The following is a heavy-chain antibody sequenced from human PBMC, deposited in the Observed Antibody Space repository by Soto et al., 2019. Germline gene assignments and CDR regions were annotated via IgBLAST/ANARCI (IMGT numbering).Heavy chain of an antibody. CDR3: ARGFSNYGGYYFDY. CDR1: DGSISSGAYY. V-gene: IGHV4-31*02. Sequence: SETLSLTCTVSDGSISSGAYYWSWIRQHPGTGLEWIGYIHYSGSAYYNPSLKSRAAVSVDTSRNHFSLKLSSVTAADTAIYYCARGFSNYGGYYFDYWGQGTLVTVSS. CDR2: IHYSGSA. D-gene: IGHD3-10*01. J-gene: IGHJ4*02.